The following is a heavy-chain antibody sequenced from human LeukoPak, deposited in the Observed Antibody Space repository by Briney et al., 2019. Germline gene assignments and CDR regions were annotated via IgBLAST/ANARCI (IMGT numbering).Heavy chain of an antibody. CDR2: ISSSSSYI. J-gene: IGHJ3*02. Sequence: GGSLRLSCAASGFTFSSYSMTWVRQAPGKGLEWVSSISSSSSYIYYADSVKGRFTISRDNAKNSLYLQMNSLRAEDTAVYYCAKEDYYYDSSGYYYPAFDIWRQGTMVPVS. V-gene: IGHV3-21*04. CDR3: AKEDYYYDSSGYYYPAFDI. D-gene: IGHD3-22*01. CDR1: GFTFSSYS.